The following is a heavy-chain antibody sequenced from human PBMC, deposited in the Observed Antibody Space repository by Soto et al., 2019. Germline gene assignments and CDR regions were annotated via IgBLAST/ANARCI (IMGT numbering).Heavy chain of an antibody. CDR2: ISGSGGST. Sequence: GVSLRLSWAAAGVTFSSYAMSWVRQAPGEGLEWVSAISGSGGSTHYADSLNGRFTISRDSSNNTVSLEMTSLRAEDTALYYCSTGGRPWLVPSDFTYWRQGALVPVSS. CDR1: GVTFSSYA. V-gene: IGHV3-23*01. CDR3: STGGRPWLVPSDFTY. J-gene: IGHJ4*02. D-gene: IGHD6-19*01.